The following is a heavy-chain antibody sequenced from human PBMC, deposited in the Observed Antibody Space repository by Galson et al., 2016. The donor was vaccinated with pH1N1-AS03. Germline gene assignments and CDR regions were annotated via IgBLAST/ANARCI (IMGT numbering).Heavy chain of an antibody. V-gene: IGHV3-7*01. J-gene: IGHJ4*02. D-gene: IGHD1-1*01. CDR1: GFSISSGA. CDR2: INKDEDER. CDR3: ARWSNNWDWAIDY. Sequence: SLRLSCAVSGFSISSGAMTWVRQAPGKGLEWVATINKDEDERYYMCSVKGRCTISRDNVRNSLYLQMNSLRDEDTGVYFCARWSNNWDWAIDYWCQGTLVTVSS.